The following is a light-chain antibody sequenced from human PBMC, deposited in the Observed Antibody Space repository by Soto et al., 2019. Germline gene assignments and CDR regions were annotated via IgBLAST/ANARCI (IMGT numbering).Light chain of an antibody. Sequence: QSALTQPASVSGSPGQSSTFSCTGTSNDIGGYNYVSWYQQHPGKAPKLMIFDVSNRPSGVSYRFSGSKSGNTASLTISGLQAEDEADYYCSSYTSSSTLLFGGGTKLTVL. CDR1: SNDIGGYNY. J-gene: IGLJ2*01. CDR2: DVS. CDR3: SSYTSSSTLL. V-gene: IGLV2-14*01.